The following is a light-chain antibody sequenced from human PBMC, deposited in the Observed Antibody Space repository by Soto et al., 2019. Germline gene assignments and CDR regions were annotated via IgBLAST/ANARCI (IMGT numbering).Light chain of an antibody. CDR2: DVS. Sequence: LTQPRSVSGSPGQSVTISCTGTSSDVGGYNYVSWYQQHPGKAPKLMIYDVSKRPSGVPDRFSGSKSGNTASLTISGLQAEDEADYYCCSYAGSYTSPFVFGTGTKAPS. CDR3: CSYAGSYTSPFV. V-gene: IGLV2-11*01. CDR1: SSDVGGYNY. J-gene: IGLJ1*01.